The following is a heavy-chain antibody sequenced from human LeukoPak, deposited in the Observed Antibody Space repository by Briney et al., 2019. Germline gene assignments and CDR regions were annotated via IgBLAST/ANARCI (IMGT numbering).Heavy chain of an antibody. CDR3: ARQRRLLWFGESLPGY. J-gene: IGHJ4*02. D-gene: IGHD3-10*01. V-gene: IGHV4-39*01. Sequence: PSETLSLTCTVSGGSISSSSYYWGWIRQPPGKGLEWLGSIYYSGSTYYNPSLKSRVTISVDTSKNQFSLKLSSVTAADTAVYYCARQRRLLWFGESLPGYWGQGTLVTVSS. CDR2: IYYSGST. CDR1: GGSISSSSYY.